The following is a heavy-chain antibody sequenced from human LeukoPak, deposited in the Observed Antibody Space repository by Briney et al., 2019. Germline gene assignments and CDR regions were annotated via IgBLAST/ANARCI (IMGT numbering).Heavy chain of an antibody. V-gene: IGHV4-4*07. CDR3: ARDKGRYCSGGSCYPDY. CDR2: IYNSGST. CDR1: GGSISSYY. Sequence: SETLSLTCTVSGGSISSYYWSWIRQPAGKGLEWIGRIYNSGSTKYNPSLKSRVTMSVDTSKNQFSLKLNSVTAADTGVYYCARDKGRYCSGGSCYPDYWGQGTLVTVSS. D-gene: IGHD2-15*01. J-gene: IGHJ4*02.